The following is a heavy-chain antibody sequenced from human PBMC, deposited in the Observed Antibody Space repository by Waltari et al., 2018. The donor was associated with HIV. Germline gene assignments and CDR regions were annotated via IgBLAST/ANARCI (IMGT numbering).Heavy chain of an antibody. D-gene: IGHD2-21*01. J-gene: IGHJ6*02. Sequence: EVQLEEFGGGLVEPGGSLRLSCAASGLTVINAWMSWVRQAPGKGLEWVGRIKSKINGGTTDYAAPVEGRFTISRDDSKNTLYLQMNSLKTEDTADYYCTTIVSHGFDVWGQGTTVTVSS. CDR3: TTIVSHGFDV. CDR2: IKSKINGGTT. V-gene: IGHV3-15*01. CDR1: GLTVINAW.